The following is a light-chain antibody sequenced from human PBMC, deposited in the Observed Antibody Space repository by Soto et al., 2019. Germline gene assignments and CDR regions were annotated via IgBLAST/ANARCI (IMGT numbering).Light chain of an antibody. CDR3: CSYAGSRVV. CDR2: DVT. Sequence: QSALTQPRSVSGSPGQSVTISCTGTSSDVGGYNSVSWYQHHPGKAPKLMIGDVTKRPSGVPDRFSGSKSGNTASLTISGLQAEDEADYYCCSYAGSRVVFGGGTKLTVL. CDR1: SSDVGGYNS. V-gene: IGLV2-11*01. J-gene: IGLJ2*01.